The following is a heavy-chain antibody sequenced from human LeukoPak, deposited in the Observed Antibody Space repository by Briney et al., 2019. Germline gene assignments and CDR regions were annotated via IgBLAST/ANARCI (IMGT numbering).Heavy chain of an antibody. CDR1: GYTFTSYG. CDR3: ARDGSVSYYGLNAFDI. J-gene: IGHJ3*02. D-gene: IGHD3-10*01. CDR2: ISAYNGNT. V-gene: IGHV1-18*01. Sequence: ASVKVSCKASGYTFTSYGISWVRQAPGQGLEWMGWISAYNGNTNYAQKLQGRVTMTTDTSTSTAYMELRSLRSDDTAVYYCARDGSVSYYGLNAFDIWGQGTMVTVSS.